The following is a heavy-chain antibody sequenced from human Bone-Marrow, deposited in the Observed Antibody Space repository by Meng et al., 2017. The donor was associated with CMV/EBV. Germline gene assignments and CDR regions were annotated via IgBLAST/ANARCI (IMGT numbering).Heavy chain of an antibody. CDR1: GFTFSSYA. CDR3: AKVKAGTTFSNWFDP. CDR2: ISGSGGST. Sequence: GGSLRLSCAASGFTFSSYAMSWVRQAPGKGLEWVSAISGSGGSTYYADSVKGRFTISRDNAKNSLYLQMNSLRAEDTAVYYCAKVKAGTTFSNWFDPWGQGTRVTGYS. V-gene: IGHV3-23*01. D-gene: IGHD1-7*01. J-gene: IGHJ5*02.